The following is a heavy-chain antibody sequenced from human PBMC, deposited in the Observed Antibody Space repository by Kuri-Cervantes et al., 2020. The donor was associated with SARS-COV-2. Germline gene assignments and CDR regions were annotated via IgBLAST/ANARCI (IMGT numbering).Heavy chain of an antibody. V-gene: IGHV1-2*06. D-gene: IGHD3-22*01. CDR2: INPNSGGT. Sequence: ASVKVSCKASGYTFTGYYMHWVRQAPGQGLEWMGRINPNSGGTNYAQKSQGRVTMTRDTSISTAYMELSSLRSEDTAVYYCARVWYYYDSSGPPWYYYYGMDVWGQGTTVTVSS. CDR3: ARVWYYYDSSGPPWYYYYGMDV. CDR1: GYTFTGYY. J-gene: IGHJ6*02.